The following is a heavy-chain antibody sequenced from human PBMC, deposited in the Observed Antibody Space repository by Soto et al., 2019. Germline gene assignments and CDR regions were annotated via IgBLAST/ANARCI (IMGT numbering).Heavy chain of an antibody. D-gene: IGHD1-1*01. J-gene: IGHJ4*02. CDR2: ISHTGSP. CDR1: GGSISNSDYF. CDR3: ASQLESTTYFDY. V-gene: IGHV4-39*01. Sequence: LQLQESGPGLVKPSETLSLTCTVSGGSISNSDYFWAWMRQPPGKGLEWVGTISHTGSPRYNPSLKSRVTISVDTSTNQFSLRLPPVTAADTAVFYCASQLESTTYFDYWGRGTLVTVSS.